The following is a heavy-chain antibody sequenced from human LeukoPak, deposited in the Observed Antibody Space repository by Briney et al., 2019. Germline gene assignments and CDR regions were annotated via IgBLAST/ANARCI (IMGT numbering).Heavy chain of an antibody. D-gene: IGHD6-13*01. CDR3: AKDQDVPAAGTWGSIDY. V-gene: IGHV3-30*18. CDR2: ISYDGSNK. CDR1: GFTFSNYG. Sequence: PGRSLRLSCAASGFTFSNYGMHWVRQAPGKGLEWVAVISYDGSNKYYADSLKGRFTISRDTPKNTVHLQMNSLRAEDTAVYYCAKDQDVPAAGTWGSIDYWGQGTLVTVSS. J-gene: IGHJ4*02.